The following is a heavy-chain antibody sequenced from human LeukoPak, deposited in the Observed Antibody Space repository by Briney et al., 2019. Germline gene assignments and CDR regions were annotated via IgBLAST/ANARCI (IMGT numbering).Heavy chain of an antibody. CDR3: ARDRYSGSYYTSGAFDI. D-gene: IGHD1-26*01. J-gene: IGHJ3*02. V-gene: IGHV4-59*01. CDR2: IYSSGSP. CDR1: GGSIRGYY. Sequence: SETLSLTCTVSGGSIRGYYWNWIRQPPEKGLEWIGYIYSSGSPNYNPSLQSRVTISVDTSKNQFSLRLSSVTAADTAVYYCARDRYSGSYYTSGAFDIWGQGTMVSVS.